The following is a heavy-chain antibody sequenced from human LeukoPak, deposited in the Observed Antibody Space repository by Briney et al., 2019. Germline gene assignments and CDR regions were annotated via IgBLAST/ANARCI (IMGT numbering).Heavy chain of an antibody. CDR1: RYSFTIYY. CDR3: ARGANDY. Sequence: ASVKVSSKASRYSFTIYYMHCPPPATGHRLEWMGIINPSGGSTSYAQKFQGRVTMTRDTSTSTVYMELSSLRSEDTAVYYCARGANDYWGQGTLVTVSS. J-gene: IGHJ4*02. V-gene: IGHV1-46*01. D-gene: IGHD1-26*01. CDR2: INPSGGST.